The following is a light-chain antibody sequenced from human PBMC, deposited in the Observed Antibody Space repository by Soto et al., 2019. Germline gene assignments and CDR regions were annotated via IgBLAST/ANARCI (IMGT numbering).Light chain of an antibody. J-gene: IGLJ2*01. CDR3: AAWDDSLNGVV. V-gene: IGLV1-44*01. CDR2: TNN. CDR1: SSNIGSNT. Sequence: QSVLTQPPSASGTPGQRVTISCSGSSSNIGSNTVVWYLQLPGTAPKLLMYTNNKRPSGVPDRFSGSKSGTSASLAISGLQSEDEADYYCAAWDDSLNGVVFGGGTKLTVL.